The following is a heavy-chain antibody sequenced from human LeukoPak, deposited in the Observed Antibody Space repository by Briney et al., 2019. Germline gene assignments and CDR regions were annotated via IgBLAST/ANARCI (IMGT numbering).Heavy chain of an antibody. CDR1: GGTFSSYA. V-gene: IGHV1-69*01. Sequence: SVKVSCKASGGTFSSYAISWVRQAPGQGLEWMGGIIPIFGTANYAQKFQGRVTITADESTSTAYMELSSLRSEDTAVYYCASAGELRYFDWQGYYFGYWGQGTLVTVSS. J-gene: IGHJ4*02. D-gene: IGHD3-9*01. CDR3: ASAGELRYFDWQGYYFGY. CDR2: IIPIFGTA.